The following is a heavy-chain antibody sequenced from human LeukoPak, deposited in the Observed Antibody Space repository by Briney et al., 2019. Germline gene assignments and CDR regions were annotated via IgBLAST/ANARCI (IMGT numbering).Heavy chain of an antibody. CDR2: IYHSGST. Sequence: SGTLSLTCAVSGGSISSSNWWSWVRQPPGKGLEWIGEIYHSGSTNYNPSLKSRVTISVDKSKNQFSLKLSSVTAADTAVYYCASLDSTGSRPYYYYGMGVWGQGTTVTVSS. CDR3: ASLDSTGSRPYYYYGMGV. CDR1: GGSISSSNW. D-gene: IGHD3-9*01. V-gene: IGHV4-4*02. J-gene: IGHJ6*02.